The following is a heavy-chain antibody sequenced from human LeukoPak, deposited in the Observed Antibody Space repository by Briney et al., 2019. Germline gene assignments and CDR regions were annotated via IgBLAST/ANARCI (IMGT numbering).Heavy chain of an antibody. CDR3: ARHGVKYSSLGYFDY. CDR2: IYSTGGT. J-gene: IGHJ4*02. Sequence: PSETLSLTCSVSGDSISGYYWNWIRQPAGKELEWIGRIYSTGGTNHNPSLKSRVTMSVDTSNNQVSLKLSSVTAADTAVYYCARHGVKYSSLGYFDYWGQGTLVTVSS. V-gene: IGHV4-4*07. D-gene: IGHD6-6*01. CDR1: GDSISGYY.